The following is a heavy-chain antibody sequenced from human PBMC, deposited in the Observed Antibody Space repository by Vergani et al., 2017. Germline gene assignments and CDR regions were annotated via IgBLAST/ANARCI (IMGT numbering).Heavy chain of an antibody. CDR1: GFTFSSYA. CDR2: ISGSGGST. CDR3: AKDYYGSGSSFDY. D-gene: IGHD3-10*01. J-gene: IGHJ4*02. Sequence: EVQLLESGGDLVQPGGSLRLSCAASGFTFSSYAMSWVRQAPGKGLEWVSAISGSGGSTYYADSVKGRFTISRDNSKNTLYLQMNSLRAEDTAVYYCAKDYYGSGSSFDYWGQGTLVTVSS. V-gene: IGHV3-23*01.